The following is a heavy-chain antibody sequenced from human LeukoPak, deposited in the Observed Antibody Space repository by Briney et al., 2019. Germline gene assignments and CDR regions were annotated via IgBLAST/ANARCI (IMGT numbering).Heavy chain of an antibody. CDR2: INHSGST. CDR3: ARRYRRGSGWSNYYYYMDV. J-gene: IGHJ6*03. Sequence: SETLSLTCTVSGYSISSGYYWSWIRQPPGKGLEWIGEINHSGSTNYNPSLKSRVTISVDTSKNQFSLKLSSVTAADTAVYYCARRYRRGSGWSNYYYYMDVWGKGTTVTVSS. CDR1: GYSISSGYY. D-gene: IGHD6-19*01. V-gene: IGHV4-38-2*02.